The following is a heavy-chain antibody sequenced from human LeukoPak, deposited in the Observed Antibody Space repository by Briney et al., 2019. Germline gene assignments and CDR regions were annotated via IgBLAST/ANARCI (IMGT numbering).Heavy chain of an antibody. V-gene: IGHV5-51*01. J-gene: IGHJ2*01. CDR1: GYSFTSYW. CDR2: IYPGDSDT. CDR3: ARTGAVAGTRVYWYFDL. Sequence: GESLKISCKGSGYSFTSYWIGWVRQMPGKGLEWMGIIYPGDSDTRYSPSFQGQVTISADKSISTAYLQWSSLKASDTAMYYCARTGAVAGTRVYWYFDLWGRGTLVTVSS. D-gene: IGHD6-19*01.